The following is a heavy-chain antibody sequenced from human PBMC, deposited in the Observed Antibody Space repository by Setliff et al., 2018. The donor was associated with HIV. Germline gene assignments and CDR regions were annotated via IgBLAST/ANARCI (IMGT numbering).Heavy chain of an antibody. Sequence: GGSLRLSCAASVFTFSTYGMHWVRQAPGKGLEWVAFIRYDGNNRYYADFVKGRFTISRDNSKSMLYLQMNSLRVEDTAMYYCARNPQGSYWVTRYGMDVWGRGTTVTVSS. CDR3: ARNPQGSYWVTRYGMDV. CDR2: IRYDGNNR. V-gene: IGHV3-30*02. J-gene: IGHJ6*02. CDR1: VFTFSTYG. D-gene: IGHD3-10*01.